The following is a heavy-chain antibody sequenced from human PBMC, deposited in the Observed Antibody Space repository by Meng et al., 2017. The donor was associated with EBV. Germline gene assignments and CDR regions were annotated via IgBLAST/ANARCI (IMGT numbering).Heavy chain of an antibody. CDR3: AHIIAARPFDY. D-gene: IGHD6-6*01. CDR2: IYWDDDK. CDR1: WFSLSTRGVG. V-gene: IGHV2-5*02. J-gene: IGHJ4*02. Sequence: QITLKGSRPTLGKPPPTPTLTFTFLWFSLSTRGVGVGWIRQPPGKALEWLALIYWDDDKRYSPSLKSRLTITKDTSKNQVVLTMTNMDPVDAATYYCAHIIAARPFDYWGQGTLVTVSS.